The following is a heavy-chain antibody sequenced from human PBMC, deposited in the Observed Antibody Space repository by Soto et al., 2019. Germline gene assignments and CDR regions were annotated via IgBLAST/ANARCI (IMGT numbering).Heavy chain of an antibody. CDR1: GFSFSDYW. Sequence: GGSLRLSCAASGFSFSDYWRHWVRQAPGKGLVWVSLINRDGSETKYADSVKGRFRISRDNARNTVSLQMDSLRAEDTGVYYCARDEEADPWYVLDYWGLGNLVTVSS. CDR2: INRDGSET. V-gene: IGHV3-74*03. CDR3: ARDEEADPWYVLDY. J-gene: IGHJ4*02. D-gene: IGHD3-10*02.